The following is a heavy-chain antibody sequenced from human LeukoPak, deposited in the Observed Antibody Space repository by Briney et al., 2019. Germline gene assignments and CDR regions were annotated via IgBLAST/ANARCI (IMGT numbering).Heavy chain of an antibody. CDR2: IIPIFGTA. Sequence: GASVKVSCKXSGGTFSSYAISWVRQAPRQGLEWMGGIIPIFGTANYAQKFQGRVTITADESTSTAYMELSSLRSEDTAVYYCARTRVKDYGDYAEYFQHWGQGTLVTVSS. V-gene: IGHV1-69*13. D-gene: IGHD4-17*01. CDR3: ARTRVKDYGDYAEYFQH. J-gene: IGHJ1*01. CDR1: GGTFSSYA.